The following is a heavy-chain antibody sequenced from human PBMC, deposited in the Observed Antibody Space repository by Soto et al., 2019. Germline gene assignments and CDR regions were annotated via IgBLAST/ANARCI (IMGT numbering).Heavy chain of an antibody. V-gene: IGHV3-30-3*01. J-gene: IGHJ6*02. CDR1: GFTFSSYA. CDR2: ISYDGSNK. CDR3: ARDNGPDGGSSGWYSDYGMHV. D-gene: IGHD6-19*01. Sequence: QVQLVESGGGVVQPGRSLRLSCAASGFTFSSYAMHWVRQAPGKGLEWVAVISYDGSNKYYADSVKGRFTISRDNSKNTLNQQKNSLRAENTAVYYCARDNGPDGGSSGWYSDYGMHVWGQGTTVTVSS.